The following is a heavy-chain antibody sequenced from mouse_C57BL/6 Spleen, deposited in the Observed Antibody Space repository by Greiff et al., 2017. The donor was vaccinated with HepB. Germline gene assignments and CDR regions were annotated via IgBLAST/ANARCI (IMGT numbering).Heavy chain of an antibody. CDR3: ARTARIKY. CDR1: GYSITSGYG. CDR2: ISYSGST. D-gene: IGHD3-3*01. J-gene: IGHJ2*01. Sequence: EVQLQESGPGLVKPSQSLSLTCTVPGYSITSGYGWTWIRQFPGNKLEWMGYISYSGSTNYNPSLNSRISLTRDTAKNQFFLQLNSVTTEDTATYYCARTARIKYWGQGTTLTVSS. V-gene: IGHV3-2*02.